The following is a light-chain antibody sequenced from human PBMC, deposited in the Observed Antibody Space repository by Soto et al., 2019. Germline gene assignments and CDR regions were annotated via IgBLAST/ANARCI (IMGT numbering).Light chain of an antibody. CDR2: DAS. J-gene: IGKJ1*01. V-gene: IGKV1-5*01. CDR1: QRVNTC. Sequence: DIQMAQSPSTLSASVGDRVSITCRASQRVNTCLAWYQQKPGKAPTLLIYDASSLQSGVPSRFSGSGSGIEFTLTISSLQPDDFATYHCQQYQIEWTWGQGTKVDIK. CDR3: QQYQIEWT.